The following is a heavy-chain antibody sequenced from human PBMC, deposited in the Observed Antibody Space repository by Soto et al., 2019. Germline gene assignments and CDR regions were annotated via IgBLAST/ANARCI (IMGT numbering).Heavy chain of an antibody. CDR3: ARRLQWQLRPLDS. CDR2: INTLSSAI. Sequence: VGSLRLSCAGSGFTFSDYYMTWIRQAPGKGLEWVSYINTLSSAIYYADSEGGRFTISRDNAKNSLYLQMNSLRAEDTAVYYCARRLQWQLRPLDSWGRGTLVTSPQ. D-gene: IGHD6-19*01. V-gene: IGHV3-11*01. J-gene: IGHJ4*02. CDR1: GFTFSDYY.